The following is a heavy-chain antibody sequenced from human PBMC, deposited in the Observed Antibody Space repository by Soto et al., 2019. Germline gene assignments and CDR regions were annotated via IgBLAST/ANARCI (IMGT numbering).Heavy chain of an antibody. CDR2: ISHNGST. J-gene: IGHJ4*02. CDR1: GGSFSGYS. V-gene: IGHV4-34*01. D-gene: IGHD2-2*01. CDR3: ARGGGYCSSINCPATGNFDY. Sequence: SSETLSLTCAVYGGSFSGYSWTWIRQPPGKGLEWIGEISHNGSTYYNPSLKSRVTISVDTSKNQFSLRLSSVTAADTAVYYCARGGGYCSSINCPATGNFDYWGQGTLVTVSS.